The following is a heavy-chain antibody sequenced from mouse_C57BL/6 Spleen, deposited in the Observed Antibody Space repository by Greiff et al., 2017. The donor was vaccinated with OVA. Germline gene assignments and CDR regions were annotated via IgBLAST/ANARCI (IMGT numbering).Heavy chain of an antibody. CDR2: LDPSDSYT. D-gene: IGHD2-5*01. J-gene: IGHJ2*01. CDR3: ARKDSNYDFYY. CDR1: GYTFTSYW. Sequence: QVQLQQPGAELVMPGASVKLSCKASGYTFTSYWMHWVKQRPGQGLEWIGELDPSDSYTNYNQKFKGKSTLTVDKSSSTAYMQLSSLTSEDSAVYYCARKDSNYDFYYWGQGTTLTVSS. V-gene: IGHV1-69*01.